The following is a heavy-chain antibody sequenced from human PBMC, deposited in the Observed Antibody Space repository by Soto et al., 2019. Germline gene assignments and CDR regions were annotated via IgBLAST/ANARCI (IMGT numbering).Heavy chain of an antibody. D-gene: IGHD5-18*01. CDR1: GFTFSSYS. J-gene: IGHJ4*02. CDR2: ISSSSSTI. Sequence: EVQLVESGGGLVQPGGSLRLSCAASGFTFSSYSRNWVRQAPGKGLEWVSYISSSSSTIYYADSVKGRFTISRDNAKNSLYLQMNSLRAEGTAVYYCARDSGYSYGPLDYWGQGALVTVSS. V-gene: IGHV3-48*01. CDR3: ARDSGYSYGPLDY.